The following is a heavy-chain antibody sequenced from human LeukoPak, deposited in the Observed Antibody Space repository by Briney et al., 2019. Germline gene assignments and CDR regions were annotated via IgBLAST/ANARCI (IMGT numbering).Heavy chain of an antibody. CDR1: GYTFTGYY. V-gene: IGHV1-2*02. CDR3: ARAPRGFCSGGSCFDF. J-gene: IGHJ4*02. CDR2: VTPNSGGT. D-gene: IGHD2-15*01. Sequence: ASVKVSCKASGYTFTGYYMHWVRQAPGQGLEWMGWVTPNSGGTNYAQRFQGRVTMTRDTSISTAYMELSRLRSDDTAVYYCARAPRGFCSGGSCFDFWGQGTLVTVSS.